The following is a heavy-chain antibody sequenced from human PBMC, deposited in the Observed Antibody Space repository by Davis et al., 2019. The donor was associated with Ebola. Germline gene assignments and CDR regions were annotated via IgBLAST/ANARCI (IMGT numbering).Heavy chain of an antibody. CDR3: ARSSIAARPGYYYGMDV. CDR2: ISSSSSYI. CDR1: GFTLSSYS. V-gene: IGHV3-21*01. Sequence: SLNISCPSSGFTLSSYSMNWVRQAPGKGLEWVSSISSSSSYIYYADSVKGRFTISRDNAKNSLYLQMNSLRAEDTAVYYCARSSIAARPGYYYGMDVWGQGTTVTVSS. J-gene: IGHJ6*02. D-gene: IGHD6-6*01.